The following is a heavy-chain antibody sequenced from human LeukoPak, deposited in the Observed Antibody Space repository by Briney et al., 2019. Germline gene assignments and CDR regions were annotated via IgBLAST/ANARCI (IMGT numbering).Heavy chain of an antibody. J-gene: IGHJ6*03. V-gene: IGHV4-4*09. D-gene: IGHD3-16*01. CDR2: IYTSGST. CDR1: GGSISSYY. Sequence: KPSETLSLTCTVSGGSISSYYWSWIRQPPGKGLEWIGYIYTSGSTNYNPSLKSRVTISVDTSKNQFSLKLSSVTAADTAVYYCASQGRGLRDYYYYMDVWGKGTTVTVSS. CDR3: ASQGRGLRDYYYYMDV.